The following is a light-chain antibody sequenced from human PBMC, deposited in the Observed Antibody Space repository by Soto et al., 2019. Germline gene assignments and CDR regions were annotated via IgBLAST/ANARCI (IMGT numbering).Light chain of an antibody. CDR2: GAS. CDR3: QRYGSSPPHT. CDR1: QSVRNNY. Sequence: EIELTQSPGTLSLSPGEGATLSCRASQSVRNNYLAWYQQKPGQAPRLLISGASSRATGVPDRFSGSGSGTDFTLTISRLESEDFAVYYCQRYGSSPPHTFGPGTRLDIK. V-gene: IGKV3-20*01. J-gene: IGKJ2*01.